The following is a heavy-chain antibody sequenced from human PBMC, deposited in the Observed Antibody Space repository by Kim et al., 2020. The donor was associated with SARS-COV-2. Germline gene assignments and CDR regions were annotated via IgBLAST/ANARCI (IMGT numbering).Heavy chain of an antibody. J-gene: IGHJ5*02. D-gene: IGHD3-10*01. V-gene: IGHV4-34*01. Sequence: SETLSLTCAVYGGSFSGYYWSWIRQPPGKGLEWIGEINHSGSTNYNPSLKSRVTISVDTSKNQFSLKLSSVTAADTAVYYCARGWRRGYYGSGSSVWFDPWGQGTLVTVSS. CDR2: INHSGST. CDR3: ARGWRRGYYGSGSSVWFDP. CDR1: GGSFSGYY.